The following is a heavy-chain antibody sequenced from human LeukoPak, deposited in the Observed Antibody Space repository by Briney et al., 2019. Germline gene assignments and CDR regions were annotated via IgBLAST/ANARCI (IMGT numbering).Heavy chain of an antibody. D-gene: IGHD6-13*01. CDR2: INPNSGGT. CDR3: ARSRRIAAAGTDY. CDR1: GYTFTGHY. J-gene: IGHJ4*02. Sequence: GASVKVSCKASGYTFTGHYMHWVRQAPGQGLEWVGWINPNSGGTNYAQKFQGRVTMTRDTSISTAYMELSRLRSDDTAVYYCARSRRIAAAGTDYWGQGTLVTVSS. V-gene: IGHV1-2*02.